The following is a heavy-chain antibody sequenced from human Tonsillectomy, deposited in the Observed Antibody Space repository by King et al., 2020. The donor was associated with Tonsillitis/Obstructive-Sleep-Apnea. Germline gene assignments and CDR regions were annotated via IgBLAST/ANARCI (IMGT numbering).Heavy chain of an antibody. D-gene: IGHD1-1*01. V-gene: IGHV3-48*01. J-gene: IGHJ6*03. Sequence: VQLVESGGGLVQPGGSLRLSCAASGFTFSSYSMNSVRQAPGKGLEWVSYISSSSSTIYYADSVKGRFTISRDNSKNTLYLQINSLRAEDTAVYYCAKEYNTSVAYYYYMDVWGKGTTVTVS. CDR3: AKEYNTSVAYYYYMDV. CDR1: GFTFSSYS. CDR2: ISSSSSTI.